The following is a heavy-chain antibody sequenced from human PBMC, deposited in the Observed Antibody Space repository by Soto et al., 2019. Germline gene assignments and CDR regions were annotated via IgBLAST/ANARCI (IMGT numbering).Heavy chain of an antibody. CDR1: GGTFSSYT. V-gene: IGHV1-69*02. J-gene: IGHJ3*02. D-gene: IGHD6-19*01. CDR3: ASAQGSRRDGCNRDAFDI. CDR2: IIPILGIA. Sequence: QVQLVQSGAEVKKPGSSVKVSCKASGGTFSSYTISWVRQAPGQGLEWMGRIIPILGIANYAQKFQGRVTITADKSTGTAYMELSSLRSEDTAVYYCASAQGSRRDGCNRDAFDIWGQGTMVTVSS.